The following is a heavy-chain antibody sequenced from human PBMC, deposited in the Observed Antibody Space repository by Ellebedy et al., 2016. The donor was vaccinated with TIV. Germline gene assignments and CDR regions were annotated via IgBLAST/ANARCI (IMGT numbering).Heavy chain of an antibody. CDR2: IDPSDSYT. Sequence: PGGSLRLSCKGSGYSFTNYWISWVRQMPGKGLEWMGRIDPSDSYTNYSPSFQGHVTISADKSISTAYLQWRSLKASDTAMYYCARHDVVVVAATNWFDPWGQGTLVTVSS. CDR1: GYSFTNYW. J-gene: IGHJ5*02. CDR3: ARHDVVVVAATNWFDP. D-gene: IGHD2-15*01. V-gene: IGHV5-10-1*01.